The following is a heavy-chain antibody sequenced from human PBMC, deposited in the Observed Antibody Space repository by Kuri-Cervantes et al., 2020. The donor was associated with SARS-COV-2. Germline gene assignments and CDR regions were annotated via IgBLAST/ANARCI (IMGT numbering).Heavy chain of an antibody. CDR3: EGKYQLLL. Sequence: ETLSLTCAASGFTFDDYAMHWVRQAPGKGLEWVSAIGGSGDDTYYADSVKGRFTISRDNSRNTLYLQMNSLRAEDTAVYYCEGKYQLLLWGQGTLVTVS. V-gene: IGHV3-23*01. CDR1: GFTFDDYA. J-gene: IGHJ4*02. D-gene: IGHD2-2*01. CDR2: IGGSGDDT.